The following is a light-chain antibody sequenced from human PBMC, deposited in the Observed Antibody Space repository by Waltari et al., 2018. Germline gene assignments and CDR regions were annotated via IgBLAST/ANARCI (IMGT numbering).Light chain of an antibody. J-gene: IGKJ1*01. CDR1: QTIRGW. V-gene: IGKV1-5*01. CDR3: QQYSSFST. Sequence: DIQMTQYPPLLSASVGDSVTITCRASQTIRGWLAWYQLKPGLAPKLLIYDASNLGGGVPSRFSGSGFGTNFTLTISSLQPDDFATYYCQQYSSFSTFGLGTKV. CDR2: DAS.